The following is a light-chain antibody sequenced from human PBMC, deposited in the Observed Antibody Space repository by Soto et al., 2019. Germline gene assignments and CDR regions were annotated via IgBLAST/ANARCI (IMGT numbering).Light chain of an antibody. Sequence: DFEMTQSPSSLSAFVGDRVTMTCRASQGISSYLAWYQQKPGKAPNLLIYAASTLQSGVPSRFSGSESGTEFTITIRSMQPEDFATYYCQQLNTYPLTFGGGTKV. CDR1: QGISSY. V-gene: IGKV1-9*01. CDR3: QQLNTYPLT. J-gene: IGKJ4*01. CDR2: AAS.